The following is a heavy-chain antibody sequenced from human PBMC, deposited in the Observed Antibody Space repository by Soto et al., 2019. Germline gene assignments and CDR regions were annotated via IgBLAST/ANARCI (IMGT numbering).Heavy chain of an antibody. J-gene: IGHJ6*03. CDR1: GFTFGDYA. Sequence: EVQLVESGGGLVQPGRSLRLSCAASGFTFGDYAMHWVRQAPGKGLEWVSGISWNSGSIGYADSVKGRFTISRDNAKNSLYLQMNSLRAEDTALYYCAKDSQQLSSYYYYYYMDVWGKGTTVTVSS. CDR2: ISWNSGSI. D-gene: IGHD6-13*01. V-gene: IGHV3-9*01. CDR3: AKDSQQLSSYYYYYYMDV.